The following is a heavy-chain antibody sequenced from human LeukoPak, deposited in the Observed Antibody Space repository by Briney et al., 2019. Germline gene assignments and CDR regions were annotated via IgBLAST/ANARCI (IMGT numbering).Heavy chain of an antibody. CDR1: GYSISSGYY. J-gene: IGHJ3*02. CDR2: IYHSGST. D-gene: IGHD3-16*01. CDR3: ARVVPFGGVIAFDI. Sequence: SETLSLTCTVSGYSISSGYYWGWIRQPPGKGLERIGSIYHSGSTYYNPSLKSRVTISVDTSKNQFSLKLSSVTAADTAVYYCARVVPFGGVIAFDIWGQGTMVTVSS. V-gene: IGHV4-38-2*02.